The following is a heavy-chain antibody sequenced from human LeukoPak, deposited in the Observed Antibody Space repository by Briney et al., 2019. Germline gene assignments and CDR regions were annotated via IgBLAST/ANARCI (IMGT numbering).Heavy chain of an antibody. V-gene: IGHV3-23*01. J-gene: IGHJ4*02. Sequence: GGSLTLSCAASGFTFASYAMSWVRQAPGKGLEWVSAISGSGGSTYYADSVKGRFTISRDNSKNTLYLQMNSLRAEDTAVYYCAKDSSGWIDYFDYWGQGTLVTVSS. CDR3: AKDSSGWIDYFDY. CDR1: GFTFASYA. CDR2: ISGSGGST. D-gene: IGHD6-19*01.